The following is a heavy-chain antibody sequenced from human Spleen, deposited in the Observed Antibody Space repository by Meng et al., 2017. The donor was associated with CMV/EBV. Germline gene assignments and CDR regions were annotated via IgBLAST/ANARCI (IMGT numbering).Heavy chain of an antibody. V-gene: IGHV3-23*01. J-gene: IGHJ4*02. Sequence: GGSLRLSCAASGFTVSSNYMSWVRQAPGKGLEWVSGMSIGSENTYYADSVKGRFTIFRDNSKNTLYLQMNCLRVEDTAVYYCAKDLGDYDFWSGYYGFDYWGQGALVTVSS. CDR1: GFTVSSNY. CDR2: MSIGSENT. D-gene: IGHD3-3*01. CDR3: AKDLGDYDFWSGYYGFDY.